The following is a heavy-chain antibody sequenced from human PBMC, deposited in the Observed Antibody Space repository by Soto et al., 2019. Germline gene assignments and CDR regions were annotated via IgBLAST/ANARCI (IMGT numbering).Heavy chain of an antibody. V-gene: IGHV4-31*03. CDR1: GGSISSGGYY. J-gene: IGHJ5*02. CDR3: ARTYCSSTSCYANWFDP. Sequence: SETLSLTCTVSGGSISSGGYYWSWIRQHPGKGLEWIGYIYYSGSTYYNPSLKSRVTISVDTSKNQFSLKLSSVTAADTAVYYCARTYCSSTSCYANWFDPWCQGTLVTVS. D-gene: IGHD2-2*01. CDR2: IYYSGST.